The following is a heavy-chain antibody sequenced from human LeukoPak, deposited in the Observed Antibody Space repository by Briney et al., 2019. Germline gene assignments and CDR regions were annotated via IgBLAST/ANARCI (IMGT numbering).Heavy chain of an antibody. J-gene: IGHJ4*02. CDR1: GFTFSSYA. D-gene: IGHD3-22*01. CDR2: ISSNGATT. V-gene: IGHV3-64*05. CDR3: VKESTSSGYYYAPDY. Sequence: GGSLRLSCSASGFTFSSYAMHWVRQAPGKGLEYVSAISSNGATTYYADSVKGRFTISRDNSKNTLYFQMSSLRPEDTAVYYCVKESTSSGYYYAPDYWGQGTLVTVS.